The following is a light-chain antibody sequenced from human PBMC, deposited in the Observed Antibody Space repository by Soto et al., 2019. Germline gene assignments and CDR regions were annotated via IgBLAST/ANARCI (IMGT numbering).Light chain of an antibody. CDR3: SSYSGSNNLV. Sequence: QSALTQPPSASGSPGQSVTISCTGTSSDVGDYNYVSWYQQHPSKAPKLMIYEVSKRPSGVPDRFSGSKSGNTASLTVSGLQAEDEADYYCSSYSGSNNLVFGGGTKLTVL. CDR1: SSDVGDYNY. CDR2: EVS. V-gene: IGLV2-8*01. J-gene: IGLJ2*01.